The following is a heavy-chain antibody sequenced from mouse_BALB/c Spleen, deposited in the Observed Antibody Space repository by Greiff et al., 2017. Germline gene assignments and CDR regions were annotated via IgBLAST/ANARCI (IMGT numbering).Heavy chain of an antibody. CDR3: TSILYYFDY. CDR2: INPGSGGT. CDR1: GYAFTNYL. V-gene: IGHV1-54*01. J-gene: IGHJ2*01. Sequence: QVQLQQSGAELVRPGTSVKVSCKASGYAFTNYLIEWVKQRPGQGLEWIGVINPGSGGTNYNEKFKGKATLTADKSSSTAYMQLSSLTSEDSAVYYCTSILYYFDYWGQGTTLTVSS.